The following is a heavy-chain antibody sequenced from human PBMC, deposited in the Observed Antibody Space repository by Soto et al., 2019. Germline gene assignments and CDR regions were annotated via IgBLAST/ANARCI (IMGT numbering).Heavy chain of an antibody. D-gene: IGHD1-26*01. CDR3: AGELHYYYYGMDV. V-gene: IGHV3-30-3*01. CDR2: ISYDGSNK. J-gene: IGHJ6*02. CDR1: GFTFSSYA. Sequence: SGGSLRLCCAASGFTFSSYAMHWVRQAPGKGLEWVAVISYDGSNKYYADSVKGRFTISRDNSKNTLYLQMNSLRAEDTAVYYCAGELHYYYYGMDVWGQGTTVTVSS.